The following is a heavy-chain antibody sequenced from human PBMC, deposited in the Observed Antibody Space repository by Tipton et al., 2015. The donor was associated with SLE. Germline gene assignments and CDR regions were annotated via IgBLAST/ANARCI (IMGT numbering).Heavy chain of an antibody. CDR2: VYDSGTT. CDR3: ARDPRGGDAFDI. CDR1: GGSISSYY. V-gene: IGHV4-59*12. Sequence: TLSLTCSVSGGSISSYYWSWIWQSPGKGLEWVGYVYDSGTTYYNPSLESRVTISLDTSKNQFSLQLSSVTAADTAVYYCARDPRGGDAFDIWGQGTMVTVSS. J-gene: IGHJ3*02. D-gene: IGHD3-10*01.